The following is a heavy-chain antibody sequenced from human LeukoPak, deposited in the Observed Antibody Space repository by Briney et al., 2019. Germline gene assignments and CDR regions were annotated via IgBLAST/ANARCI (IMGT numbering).Heavy chain of an antibody. J-gene: IGHJ5*02. Sequence: SETLSLTCTVSGGSISSYYWSWIRQPAGKGLEWIGRIYTSGSTNYNPSLKSRVTISVDTSKNQFSLKLSSVTAADTAVYYCARYLRPANGGNWFDPWGQGTLVTVSS. V-gene: IGHV4-4*07. D-gene: IGHD7-27*01. CDR3: ARYLRPANGGNWFDP. CDR1: GGSISSYY. CDR2: IYTSGST.